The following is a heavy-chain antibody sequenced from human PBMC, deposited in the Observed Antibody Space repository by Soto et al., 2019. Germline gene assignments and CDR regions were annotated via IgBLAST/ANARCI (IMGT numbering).Heavy chain of an antibody. J-gene: IGHJ4*02. CDR2: MDPKSGYT. CDR1: GDSFSIYD. CDR3: AIGRGRRDN. Sequence: GTAVEVSCPSSGDSFSIYDITWVRQAAGHGLEWMGWMDPKSGYTDYAQKFQGRVTMTRNTSISTAYMELSSLRSEDTAVDYCAIGRGRRDNWGQGTLVTV. V-gene: IGHV1-8*02.